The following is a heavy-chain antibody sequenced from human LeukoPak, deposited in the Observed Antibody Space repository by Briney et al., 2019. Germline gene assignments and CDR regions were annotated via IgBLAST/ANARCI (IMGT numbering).Heavy chain of an antibody. CDR3: ARDDCSSISCYHNWFDP. J-gene: IGHJ5*02. Sequence: GGSLRLSCAASGFTFSSYWMNWVRQAPGKGLEWVANIKKDGSEKYYVDSVKGRFTISRDNAKNSLYLQMNSLRAEDTAVYYCARDDCSSISCYHNWFDPWGQGTLVTVSS. V-gene: IGHV3-7*01. CDR2: IKKDGSEK. D-gene: IGHD2-2*01. CDR1: GFTFSSYW.